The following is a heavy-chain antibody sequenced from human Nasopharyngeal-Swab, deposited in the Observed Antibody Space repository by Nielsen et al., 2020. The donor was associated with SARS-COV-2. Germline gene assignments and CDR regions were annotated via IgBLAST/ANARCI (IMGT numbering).Heavy chain of an antibody. CDR1: GVIFSNYW. V-gene: IGHV3-74*01. Sequence: GGSLRLSCEVSGVIFSNYWMHWVRQAPGKGLVWVSRINDDGRDTIYADSVKGRFTISRDNAKNTLYLQMKSLRAEDTALYYCVRATNLGGSLRVPDYWGQGTLVTVSS. D-gene: IGHD5-12*01. CDR2: INDDGRDT. CDR3: VRATNLGGSLRVPDY. J-gene: IGHJ4*02.